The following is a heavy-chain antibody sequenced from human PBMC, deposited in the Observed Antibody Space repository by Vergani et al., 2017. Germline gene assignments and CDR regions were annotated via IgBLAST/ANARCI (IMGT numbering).Heavy chain of an antibody. CDR1: GFTFSSYS. CDR3: AREHYDSSGYYYGDAFDI. CDR2: ISSSSSYI. Sequence: EVQLVESGGGLVKPGGSLRLSCAASGFTFSSYSMNWVRQAPGKGLEWVSSISSSSSYIYYADSVKGRFTISRDNAKNSLYLQMSSLRAEDTAVYYCAREHYDSSGYYYGDAFDIWGQGTMVTVSS. V-gene: IGHV3-21*01. J-gene: IGHJ3*02. D-gene: IGHD3-22*01.